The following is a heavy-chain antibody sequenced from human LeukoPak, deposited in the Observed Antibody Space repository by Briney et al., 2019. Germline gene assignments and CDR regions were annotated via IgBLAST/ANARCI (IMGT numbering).Heavy chain of an antibody. CDR3: ARDGGDLTTHDAIDI. V-gene: IGHV1-18*01. D-gene: IGHD1-1*01. J-gene: IGHJ3*02. CDR2: ISVYNGKT. CDR1: GYTFTTYG. Sequence: VASVKVSCKTSGYTFTTYGFSWVRQAPGQGLEWMGWISVYNGKTNYAQKLQGRVTLTTDTSTSTSYMELRSLRSDDTAVYYCARDGGDLTTHDAIDIWGQGTMVTVSS.